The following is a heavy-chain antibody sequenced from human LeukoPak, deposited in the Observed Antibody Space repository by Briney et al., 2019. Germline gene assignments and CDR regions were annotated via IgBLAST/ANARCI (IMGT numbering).Heavy chain of an antibody. Sequence: PGGSLRLSCAASGFTFSSYGMSWVRQAPGKGLEWVSAISGSGGSTYYADSVKGRFTISRDNSKNTLYLQMNSLRAEDTAVYYCAKSRGVVVIYYFDYWGQGTLVTVSS. V-gene: IGHV3-23*01. J-gene: IGHJ4*02. CDR1: GFTFSSYG. CDR2: ISGSGGST. CDR3: AKSRGVVVIYYFDY. D-gene: IGHD3-22*01.